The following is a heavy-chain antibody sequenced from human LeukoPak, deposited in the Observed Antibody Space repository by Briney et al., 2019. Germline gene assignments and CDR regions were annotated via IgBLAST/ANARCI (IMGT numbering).Heavy chain of an antibody. V-gene: IGHV3-23*01. CDR1: GFTFSSYG. CDR3: AKERGYGYNHIDY. CDR2: ISGSG. Sequence: QAGGSLRLSCAASGFTFSSYGMHWVRQAPGKGLEWVSTISGSGDYADSVKGRFTISRDKSKNTVYLQMNSLRAEDTAVYYCAKERGYGYNHIDYWGQGTLVTVSS. J-gene: IGHJ4*02. D-gene: IGHD5-24*01.